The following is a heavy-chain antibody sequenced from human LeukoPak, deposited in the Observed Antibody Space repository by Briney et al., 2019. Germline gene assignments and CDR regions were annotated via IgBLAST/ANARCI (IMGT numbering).Heavy chain of an antibody. Sequence: ASVKVSCKALEYTFTDYYIPWVRQAPGQGLEWMGWIDTKNERRDKNCARKFQGRITMTTDTSTNTPYLELSRLKSEDTAVYYCAKGHYDGDHPHYEGGSVDSWGQGTHMTVSS. CDR1: EYTFTDYY. D-gene: IGHD2-21*01. CDR2: IDTKNERRDK. V-gene: IGHV1-2*02. J-gene: IGHJ4*02. CDR3: AKGHYDGDHPHYEGGSVDS.